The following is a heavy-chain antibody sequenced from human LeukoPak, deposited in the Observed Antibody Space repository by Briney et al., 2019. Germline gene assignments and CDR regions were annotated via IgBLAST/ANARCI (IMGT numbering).Heavy chain of an antibody. J-gene: IGHJ4*01. CDR3: AKVVQTGNSMFDY. CDR1: GFTFSSFA. V-gene: IGHV3-23*05. Sequence: PGGPLRLSCAASGFTFSSFAMSWVRQAPGKGLEWVSGCETNSGIYYADSVKGRFTISGDNSRNTLYLQMNSLGVEDTAIYFCAKVVQTGNSMFDYWGQGALVTVSS. CDR2: CETNSGI. D-gene: IGHD2/OR15-2a*01.